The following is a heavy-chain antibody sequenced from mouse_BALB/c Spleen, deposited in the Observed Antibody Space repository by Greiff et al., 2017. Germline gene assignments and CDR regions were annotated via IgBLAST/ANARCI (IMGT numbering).Heavy chain of an antibody. J-gene: IGHJ2*01. CDR3: ARWGGYSHFDY. V-gene: IGHV5-6-5*01. CDR2: ISSGGST. D-gene: IGHD3-1*01. Sequence: EVNLVESGGGLVKPGGSLKLSCAASGFTFSSYAMSWVRQTPEKRLEWVASISSGGSTYYSDSAKVRFTISRDNARNILYLQMSSLRSEDTAMYYCARWGGYSHFDYWGQGTTLTVSS. CDR1: GFTFSSYA.